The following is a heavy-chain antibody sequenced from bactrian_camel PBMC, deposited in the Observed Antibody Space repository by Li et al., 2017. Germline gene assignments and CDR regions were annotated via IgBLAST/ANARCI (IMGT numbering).Heavy chain of an antibody. D-gene: IGHD6*01. CDR2: INSGRGTT. CDR1: GFTLSSSM. J-gene: IGHJ6*01. V-gene: IGHV3S1*01. CDR3: VKSLGRGTWYEFGY. Sequence: HVQLVESGRGLVQPGGSLSLSCAASGFTLSSSMMYWVRQAPGKGFEWVSAINSGRGTTYYADSVKGRFTISADNAKNTVYLQMNSLKSEDVTVYYCVKSLGRGTWYEFGYWGQGTQVTVS.